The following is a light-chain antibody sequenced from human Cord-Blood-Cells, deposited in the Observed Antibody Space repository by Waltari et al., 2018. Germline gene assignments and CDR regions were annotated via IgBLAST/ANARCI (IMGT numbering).Light chain of an antibody. CDR1: QSISSY. Sequence: DIQMTQSPSSLSASVGDRVNTTCRASQSISSYLNWYQQKPGKAPKLLMYAASSLQNGVPSSFSGSGSGTDFTLTISSLQPEDFATYYCQQSYSTRYTFGQGTTLEIK. V-gene: IGKV1-39*01. CDR2: AAS. CDR3: QQSYSTRYT. J-gene: IGKJ2*01.